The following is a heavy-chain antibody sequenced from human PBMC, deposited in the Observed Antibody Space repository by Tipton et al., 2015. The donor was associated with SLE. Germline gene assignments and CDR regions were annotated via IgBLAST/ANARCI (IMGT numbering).Heavy chain of an antibody. Sequence: LRLSCTVSGYSISSGYYWGWIRQPPGKGLEWIGSIYHSGSTYYNPSLKSRVTISVDTSKNQFSLKLSSVTAADTAVYYCARARRDYGSGSSYYFDYWGQGTLVTVS. J-gene: IGHJ4*02. CDR1: GYSISSGYY. CDR3: ARARRDYGSGSSYYFDY. D-gene: IGHD3-10*01. CDR2: IYHSGST. V-gene: IGHV4-38-2*02.